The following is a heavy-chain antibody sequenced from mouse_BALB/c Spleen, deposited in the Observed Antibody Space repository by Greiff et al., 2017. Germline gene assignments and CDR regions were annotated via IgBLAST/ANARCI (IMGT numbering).Heavy chain of an antibody. CDR2: INPSSGYT. CDR1: GYTFTSYT. V-gene: IGHV1-4*02. J-gene: IGHJ3*01. D-gene: IGHD3-3*01. CDR3: AREGAGKAWFAY. Sequence: VQLKESAAELARPGASVKMSCKASGYTFTSYTMHWVKQRPGQGLEWIGYINPSSGYTEYNQKFKDKTTLTADKSSSTAYMQLSSLTSEDSAVYYCAREGAGKAWFAYWGQGTLVTVSA.